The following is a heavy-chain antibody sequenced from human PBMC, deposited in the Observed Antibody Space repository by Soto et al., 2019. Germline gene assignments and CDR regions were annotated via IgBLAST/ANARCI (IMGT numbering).Heavy chain of an antibody. CDR3: AINGGFWSGYASAGYYYYGMDV. CDR1: GFTFSSYS. Sequence: EVQLVESGGGLVKPGGSLRLSCAASGFTFSSYSMNWVRQAPGKGLEWVSSISSSSSYIYYADSVKGRFTISRDNAKNSLYLPMNSLRAEDTAVYYCAINGGFWSGYASAGYYYYGMDVWGQGTTVTVSS. J-gene: IGHJ6*02. V-gene: IGHV3-21*01. CDR2: ISSSSSYI. D-gene: IGHD3-3*01.